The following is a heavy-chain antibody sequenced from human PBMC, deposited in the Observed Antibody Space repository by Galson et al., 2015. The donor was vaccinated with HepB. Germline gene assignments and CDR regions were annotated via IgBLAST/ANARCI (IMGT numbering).Heavy chain of an antibody. V-gene: IGHV1-18*04. CDR1: GYTFTSYG. D-gene: IGHD3-10*01. Sequence: QSGAEVKKPGASVKVSCKASGYTFTSYGISWVRQAPGQGLEWMGWISAYNGNTNYAQKLQGRVTMTTDTSTSTAYMELRSLRSDDTAVYYCAREGELLLWFGEGGHYYYYYGMDVWGQGTTVTVSS. J-gene: IGHJ6*02. CDR3: AREGELLLWFGEGGHYYYYYGMDV. CDR2: ISAYNGNT.